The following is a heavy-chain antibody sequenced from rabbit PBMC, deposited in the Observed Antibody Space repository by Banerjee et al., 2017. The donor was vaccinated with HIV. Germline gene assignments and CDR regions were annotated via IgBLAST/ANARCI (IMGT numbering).Heavy chain of an antibody. V-gene: IGHV1S45*01. CDR2: INTGSSGST. CDR3: ARSGPYYDLDL. J-gene: IGHJ3*01. CDR1: GFSFSGGYW. Sequence: QEHLEESGGDMVKPGASLTLTCTASGFSFSGGYWICWVRQAPGKGLEWIACINTGSSGSTYYASWAKGRFTISKTSSTTVTLQMTSLTAADTATYFCARSGPYYDLDLWGQGTLVTVS. D-gene: IGHD1-1*01.